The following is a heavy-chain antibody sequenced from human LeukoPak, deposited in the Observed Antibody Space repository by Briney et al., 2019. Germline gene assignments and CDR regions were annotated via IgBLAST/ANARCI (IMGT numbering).Heavy chain of an antibody. CDR3: ARGISNSGWYLTPGVYFDY. CDR2: IKQDGSEK. CDR1: GFTFSSYW. V-gene: IGHV3-7*01. Sequence: GGSLRLSCAASGFTFSSYWMSWVRQAPGKGLEWVANIKQDGSEKYYVDSVKGRFTISRDNAKNSLYLQMNSLRAEDTAVYYCARGISNSGWYLTPGVYFDYWGQGTLVTVSS. J-gene: IGHJ4*02. D-gene: IGHD6-19*01.